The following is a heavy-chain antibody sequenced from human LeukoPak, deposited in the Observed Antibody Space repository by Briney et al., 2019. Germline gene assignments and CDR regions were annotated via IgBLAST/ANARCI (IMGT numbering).Heavy chain of an antibody. D-gene: IGHD4-11*01. J-gene: IGHJ4*02. CDR1: GFTFANYV. Sequence: GRSLRLSCSASGFTFANYVMSWFRQAPGKGLEWVGFIRSNAYGGTTEYAASVNGRFTISRDDSKSTAYLQMNSLETEDTAVYYCTRALLPPGKSNYNPYFFDYGGQETRVTVPS. CDR2: IRSNAYGGTT. V-gene: IGHV3-49*03. CDR3: TRALLPPGKSNYNPYFFDY.